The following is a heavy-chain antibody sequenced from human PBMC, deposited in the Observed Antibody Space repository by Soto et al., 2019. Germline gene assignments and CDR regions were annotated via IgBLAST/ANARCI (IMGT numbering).Heavy chain of an antibody. D-gene: IGHD2-15*01. J-gene: IGHJ5*02. CDR2: IYHSGST. Sequence: PSETLSLTCAVSGGSISSGGYSWSWIRQPPGKGLEWIGYIYHSGSTYYNPSLKSRVTISVDRSKNQFYLKLSSVTAADTAVYYCARDYVGYCSGGSCYKDRLRFDPWGQGTLVTV. V-gene: IGHV4-30-2*01. CDR1: GGSISSGGYS. CDR3: ARDYVGYCSGGSCYKDRLRFDP.